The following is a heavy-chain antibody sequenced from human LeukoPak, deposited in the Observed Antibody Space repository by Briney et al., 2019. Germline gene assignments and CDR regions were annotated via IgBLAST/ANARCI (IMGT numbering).Heavy chain of an antibody. D-gene: IGHD1-26*01. Sequence: GGSLRLSCTASGFTFSSYWMSWVRQAPGKGLEWVANIKQDGSESYYVDSLKGRFTFSRDNAKNSLYLQINSLRAEDTAVYYCASHGREILHYFDYWGQGTLVTVSS. J-gene: IGHJ4*02. CDR1: GFTFSSYW. CDR2: IKQDGSES. V-gene: IGHV3-7*03. CDR3: ASHGREILHYFDY.